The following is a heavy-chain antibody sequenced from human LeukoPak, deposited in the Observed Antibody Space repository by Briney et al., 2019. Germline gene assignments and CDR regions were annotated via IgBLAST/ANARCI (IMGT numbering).Heavy chain of an antibody. CDR2: ISYDGTNK. J-gene: IGHJ4*02. V-gene: IGHV3-33*05. CDR1: GFTFSNYG. D-gene: IGHD3-3*01. CDR3: ARGRVFFDY. Sequence: GGSLRLSCAASGFTFSNYGMHWVRQAPGKGLEWVAVISYDGTNKYYADSVKGPFTISRDNAKNSLYLQMNSLRAEDTAVYYCARGRVFFDYWGQGTLVTVSS.